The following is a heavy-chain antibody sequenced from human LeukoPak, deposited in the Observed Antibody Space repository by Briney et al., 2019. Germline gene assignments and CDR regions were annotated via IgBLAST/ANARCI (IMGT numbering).Heavy chain of an antibody. J-gene: IGHJ4*02. V-gene: IGHV3-7*01. D-gene: IGHD6-19*01. Sequence: GGSLRLSCAATGFTFNIHWMTWVRQAPGKGLEWVANIKQNGTDTSYVDSVKGRFSISRDNAKNSVYLQMNSLRVEDTAVYYCARDGRIAVADPLDYWGQGTLVTVSS. CDR1: GFTFNIHW. CDR3: ARDGRIAVADPLDY. CDR2: IKQNGTDT.